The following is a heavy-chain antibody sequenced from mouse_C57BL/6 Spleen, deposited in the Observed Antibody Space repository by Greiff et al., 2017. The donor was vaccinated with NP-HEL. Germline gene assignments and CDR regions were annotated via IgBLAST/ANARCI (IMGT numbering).Heavy chain of an antibody. CDR1: GYAFSSYW. CDR3: AREDYYGSSYIYFDY. Sequence: VKLMESGAELVKPGASVKISCKASGYAFSSYWMNWVKQRPGKGLEWIGQIYPGDGDTNYNGKFKGKATLTADKSSSTAYMQLSSLTSEDSAVYFCAREDYYGSSYIYFDYWGQGTTLTVSS. CDR2: IYPGDGDT. D-gene: IGHD1-1*01. J-gene: IGHJ2*01. V-gene: IGHV1-80*01.